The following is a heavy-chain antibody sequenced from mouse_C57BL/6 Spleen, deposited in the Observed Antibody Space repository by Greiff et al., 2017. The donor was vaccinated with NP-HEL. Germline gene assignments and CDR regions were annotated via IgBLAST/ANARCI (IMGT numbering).Heavy chain of an antibody. J-gene: IGHJ4*01. V-gene: IGHV1-15*01. CDR3: TRALGDYAMDN. Sequence: VQLQESGAELVRPGASVTLSCKASGYTFTDYEMHWVKQTPVHGLEWIGAIDPETGGTAYNQKFKGKAILTADKSSSTAYMELRSLTSEDSAVYYWTRALGDYAMDNWGQGTSVTVAS. CDR2: IDPETGGT. D-gene: IGHD4-1*01. CDR1: GYTFTDYE.